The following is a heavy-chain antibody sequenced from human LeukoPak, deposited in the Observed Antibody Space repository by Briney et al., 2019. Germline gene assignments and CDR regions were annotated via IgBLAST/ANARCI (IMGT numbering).Heavy chain of an antibody. D-gene: IGHD5-12*01. CDR2: ISAYNGNT. CDR3: ARDAVSRGYSGTFDY. Sequence: GASVKVSCKASGYTFTSYGISWVRQAPGQGLEWMGWISAYNGNTNYAQKLQGRVTMTTDTSTSTAYMELRSLRSDDTAVYYCARDAVSRGYSGTFDYWGQGTLVTVSS. J-gene: IGHJ4*02. CDR1: GYTFTSYG. V-gene: IGHV1-18*01.